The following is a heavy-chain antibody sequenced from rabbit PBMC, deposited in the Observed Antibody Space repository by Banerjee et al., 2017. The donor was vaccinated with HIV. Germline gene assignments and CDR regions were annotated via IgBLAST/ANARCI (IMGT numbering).Heavy chain of an antibody. V-gene: IGHV1S45*01. Sequence: QEQLEESGGDLVQPEGSLTLTCKASGFDFNSYSMGWVRQAPGKGLEWIACIYTGSGSALYVSWAKGRFTISKTSSTTVTLQMTSLTAADTASYFCARDLAGVIGWNFNLWDPGTLVTVS. CDR1: GFDFNSYS. J-gene: IGHJ4*01. D-gene: IGHD4-1*01. CDR3: ARDLAGVIGWNFNL. CDR2: IYTGSGSA.